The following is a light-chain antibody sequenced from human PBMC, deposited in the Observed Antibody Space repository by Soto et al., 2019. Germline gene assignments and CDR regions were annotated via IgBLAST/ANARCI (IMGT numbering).Light chain of an antibody. V-gene: IGKV3-11*01. CDR1: QSVRTS. Sequence: IVFRPSPATLSLSPRERASLSYRASQSVRTSLAWDQQKPGQAPRLIIYDALHRATDIPARFSGSGSGKDFTLTISNLEAEDFAVYYCKQRSGWLTFGGGTK. CDR3: KQRSGWLT. CDR2: DAL. J-gene: IGKJ4*01.